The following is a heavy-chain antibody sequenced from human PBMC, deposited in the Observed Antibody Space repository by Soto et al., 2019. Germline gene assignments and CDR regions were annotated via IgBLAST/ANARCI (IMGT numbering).Heavy chain of an antibody. Sequence: PGGSLRLSCAASGFTFSSYSMNWVRQAPGKGLEWVSSISSSSSYIYYADSVKGRFTISRDNAKNSLYLQMNSLRAEDTAVYYCASLSIFGVVIGADYWGQGTLVTVSS. D-gene: IGHD3-3*01. CDR1: GFTFSSYS. CDR2: ISSSSSYI. V-gene: IGHV3-21*01. J-gene: IGHJ4*02. CDR3: ASLSIFGVVIGADY.